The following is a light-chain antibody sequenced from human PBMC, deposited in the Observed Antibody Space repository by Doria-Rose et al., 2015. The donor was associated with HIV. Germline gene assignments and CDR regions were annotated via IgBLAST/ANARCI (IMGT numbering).Light chain of an antibody. CDR1: QRVKSSY. V-gene: IGKV3-20*01. Sequence: LTQSPGTLSLSPGERATLSCRASQRVKSSYLVWYQQKPGQAPRLLIYDASTRATGIQDRFSGSGSGTDFTLTISRLEPEDVAVYYCQQYGTSRGTFGQGTRLEIK. CDR3: QQYGTSRGT. CDR2: DAS. J-gene: IGKJ5*01.